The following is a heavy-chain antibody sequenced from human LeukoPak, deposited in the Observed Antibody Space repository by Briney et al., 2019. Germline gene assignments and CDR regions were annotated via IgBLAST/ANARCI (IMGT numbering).Heavy chain of an antibody. CDR3: AREGSNYDFWSGYYNFDY. D-gene: IGHD3-3*01. CDR1: GGSISSGSYY. CDR2: IYTSGST. V-gene: IGHV4-61*02. Sequence: PSQTLSLTCTVSGGSISSGSYYWRWIRQPAGKGLEWIGRIYTSGSTNYNPSLKSRVTISVDTSKNQFSLKLSSVTAADTAVYYCAREGSNYDFWSGYYNFDYWGQGTLVTVSS. J-gene: IGHJ4*02.